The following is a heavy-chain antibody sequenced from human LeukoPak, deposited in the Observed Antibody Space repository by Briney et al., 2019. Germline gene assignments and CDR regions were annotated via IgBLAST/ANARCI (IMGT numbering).Heavy chain of an antibody. CDR3: ARERTTIVSGTTIGAY. J-gene: IGHJ4*02. Sequence: RPGGSLRLSCSASGFTFSSYEMNWVRQAPGKGLEWISYITGSGDTIYYADSVKGRFTISRDNAKNSLFLQMNSLTADDTAVYYCARERTTIVSGTTIGAYWGQGTLVTVSS. CDR2: ITGSGDTI. CDR1: GFTFSSYE. V-gene: IGHV3-48*03. D-gene: IGHD2/OR15-2a*01.